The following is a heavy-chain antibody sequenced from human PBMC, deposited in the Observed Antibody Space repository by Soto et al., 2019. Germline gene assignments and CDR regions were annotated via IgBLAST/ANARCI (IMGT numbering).Heavy chain of an antibody. D-gene: IGHD6-13*01. CDR1: GGSISNGGYY. V-gene: IGHV4-31*11. Sequence: QLQLEESGPGLVKPSQTLSLTCAVSGGSISNGGYYWSWIRQHPGKGLEWVGSIYFSGSTYYNPSLKSSITLSVVTPSNQFSGKLGPVTAAGRAVYYWARDSQSQQPDHRWGGGYVDVWGKGTTVTVSS. CDR3: ARDSQSQQPDHRWGGGYVDV. J-gene: IGHJ6*03. CDR2: IYFSGST.